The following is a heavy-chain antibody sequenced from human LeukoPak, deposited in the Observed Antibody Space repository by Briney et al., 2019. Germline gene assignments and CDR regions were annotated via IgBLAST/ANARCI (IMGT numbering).Heavy chain of an antibody. V-gene: IGHV1-2*02. D-gene: IGHD1-26*01. CDR1: GYTFTGYY. CDR2: INPNSGGT. CDR3: AREGVGATNDAFDV. J-gene: IGHJ3*01. Sequence: EASVKVSCKASGYTFTGYYMHWVRQAPGQGLEWMGWINPNSGGTNYAQKFQGRVTMTRDTSISTAYMELSSLRSDDTAAYYCAREGVGATNDAFDVWGQGTMVTVSS.